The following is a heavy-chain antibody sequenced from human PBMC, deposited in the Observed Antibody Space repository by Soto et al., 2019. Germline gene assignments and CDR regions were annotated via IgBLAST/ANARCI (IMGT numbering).Heavy chain of an antibody. CDR3: ARVTGDIAAAGISTGSDI. CDR1: GFTFSSYG. Sequence: PGGSLRLSCAASGFTFSSYGMHWVRQAPGKGLEWVAVIWYDGSNKYYADSVKGRFTISRDNSKNTLYLQMNSLRAEDTAVYYCARVTGDIAAAGISTGSDIWGQGTMVTVSS. D-gene: IGHD6-13*01. V-gene: IGHV3-33*01. J-gene: IGHJ3*02. CDR2: IWYDGSNK.